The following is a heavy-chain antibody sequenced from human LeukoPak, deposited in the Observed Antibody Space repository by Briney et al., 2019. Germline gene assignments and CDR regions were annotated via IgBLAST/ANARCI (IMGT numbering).Heavy chain of an antibody. Sequence: KPSETLSLTCTVSGGSISSSSYYWSWIRQPAGKGLEWIGRIYTSGSTNYNPSLKSRVTMSVDTSKNQFSLKLSSVTAADTAVYYCARGARYYYGSGSYFEAFDIWGQGTMVTVSS. CDR2: IYTSGST. CDR1: GGSISSSSYY. D-gene: IGHD3-10*01. CDR3: ARGARYYYGSGSYFEAFDI. J-gene: IGHJ3*02. V-gene: IGHV4-61*02.